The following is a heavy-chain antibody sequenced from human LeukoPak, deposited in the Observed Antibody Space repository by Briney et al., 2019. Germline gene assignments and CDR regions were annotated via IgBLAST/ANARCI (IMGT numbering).Heavy chain of an antibody. V-gene: IGHV3-7*03. Sequence: GGSLRLSCAASGFTFSGYAMHWVRQAPGKGLEWVANIKQDGSEKYYVDSVKGRFTISRDNAKNSPYLQMNSLRAEDTAVYYCARDTTYYYGSGNFIFDYWGQGTLVTVSS. CDR3: ARDTTYYYGSGNFIFDY. J-gene: IGHJ4*02. D-gene: IGHD3-10*01. CDR2: IKQDGSEK. CDR1: GFTFSGYA.